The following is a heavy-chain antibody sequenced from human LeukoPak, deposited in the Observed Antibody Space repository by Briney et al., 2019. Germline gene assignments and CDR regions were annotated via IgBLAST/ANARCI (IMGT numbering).Heavy chain of an antibody. CDR1: GFTFIDYH. D-gene: IGHD4/OR15-4a*01. Sequence: GWALRLSCPASGFTFIDYHMDWVRQAAGREGEWVGRTSNKINSRTTEYAPSVRGRLIVSRDNSKNSFYLQMYRLRTEDTAVYYCARCSVGSVMDVWGKGSSVTVSS. J-gene: IGHJ6*04. CDR2: TSNKINSRTT. CDR3: ARCSVGSVMDV. V-gene: IGHV3-72*01.